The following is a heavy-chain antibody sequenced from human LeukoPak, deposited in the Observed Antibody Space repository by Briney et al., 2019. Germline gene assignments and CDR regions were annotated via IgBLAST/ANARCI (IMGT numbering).Heavy chain of an antibody. D-gene: IGHD3-16*02. CDR1: GYSLTNFD. CDR3: ARSDEYVWGSFRQLDY. CDR2: MNPNSGNK. V-gene: IGHV1-8*01. Sequence: ASVKVSCKASGYSLTNFDINWVRQATGQGLEWMGWMNPNSGNKGYAQKFQGRVTMTMNTSITTAYMELSSLRSEDTAVYYCARSDEYVWGSFRQLDYWGQGTLVTVSS. J-gene: IGHJ4*02.